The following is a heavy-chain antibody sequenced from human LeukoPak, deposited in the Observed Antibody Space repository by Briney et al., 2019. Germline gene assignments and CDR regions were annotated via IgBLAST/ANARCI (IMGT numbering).Heavy chain of an antibody. Sequence: ASVKVSCKASGGTFSSYAISWVRQAPGQGLEWMGGIIPIFGTANYAQKFQGRVTITADESTSTAYMELNSLRSEDTAVYYCARDRWSSSSFPYWGQGTLVTVSS. D-gene: IGHD6-13*01. CDR3: ARDRWSSSSFPY. CDR2: IIPIFGTA. J-gene: IGHJ4*02. CDR1: GGTFSSYA. V-gene: IGHV1-69*13.